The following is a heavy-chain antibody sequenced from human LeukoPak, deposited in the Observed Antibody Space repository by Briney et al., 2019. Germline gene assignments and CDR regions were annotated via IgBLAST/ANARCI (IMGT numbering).Heavy chain of an antibody. CDR2: IYYSGST. V-gene: IGHV4-39*01. CDR3: ARHSYIGTNWFDP. J-gene: IGHJ5*02. CDR1: GGSISSSSYY. Sequence: PSETLSLTCTVSGGSISSSSYYWGWIRQPPGKGLEWIGTIYYSGSTYYNPSLKSRVTISVDTSKNQFSLKLNSMTAADTAGYYCARHSYIGTNWFDPWGQGTLVTVSS. D-gene: IGHD1-14*01.